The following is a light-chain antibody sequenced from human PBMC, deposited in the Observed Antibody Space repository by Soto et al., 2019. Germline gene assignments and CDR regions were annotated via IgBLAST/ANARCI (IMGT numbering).Light chain of an antibody. Sequence: DIQVTQSPSSLSASVEDRVTITCRASQGMRNDLGWYHQKPGKAPKRLIYAASSLQSGVPSRFSGSGSGTEFTLTVSSLQPEDFATYYCLQQSSYPPLTFGGGTKVEIK. CDR1: QGMRND. CDR2: AAS. J-gene: IGKJ4*01. CDR3: LQQSSYPPLT. V-gene: IGKV1-17*01.